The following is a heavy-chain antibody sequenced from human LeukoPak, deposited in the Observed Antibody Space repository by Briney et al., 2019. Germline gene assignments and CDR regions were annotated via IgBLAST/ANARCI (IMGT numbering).Heavy chain of an antibody. V-gene: IGHV1-46*01. CDR3: ARGLSPNYDSSAQPAY. CDR1: GYTFTSYY. D-gene: IGHD3-22*01. CDR2: INPSGGST. J-gene: IGHJ4*02. Sequence: GASVKVSCKASGYTFTSYYMHWVRQAPGQGLEWMGTINPSGGSTSYAQKFQGRVTMTRDTSTSTVYMELRSLRSDDTAVYYCARGLSPNYDSSAQPAYWGQGTLVTVSS.